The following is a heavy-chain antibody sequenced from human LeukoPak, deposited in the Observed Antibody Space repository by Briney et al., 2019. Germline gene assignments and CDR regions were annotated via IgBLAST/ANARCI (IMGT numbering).Heavy chain of an antibody. CDR1: GGSISSYY. V-gene: IGHV4-59*01. Sequence: SETLSLTCTVSGGSISSYYWSWIRPPPGKGLEWLGYIYYSGSSNYNPSLKSRVTISVDTSKNQFSLKLSSMTAADTAVYYCAGAGTYYYDSSGYYPPDYWGQGTLVTVSS. J-gene: IGHJ4*02. CDR3: AGAGTYYYDSSGYYPPDY. D-gene: IGHD3-22*01. CDR2: IYYSGSS.